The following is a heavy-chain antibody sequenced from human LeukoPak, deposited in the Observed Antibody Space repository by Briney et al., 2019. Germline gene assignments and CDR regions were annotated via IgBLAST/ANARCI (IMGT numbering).Heavy chain of an antibody. CDR1: GFTFSGSA. V-gene: IGHV3-73*01. CDR3: TRDSGSYQTNYYYYYGMDV. CDR2: IRSKANSYAT. Sequence: PGGSLRLSCAASGFTFSGSAMHWVRQASGKGLEWVGRIRSKANSYATAYAASVKGRFTISRDDSKNTAYLQMNSLKTEDTAVYYCTRDSGSYQTNYYYYYGMDVWGQGTTVTVSS. D-gene: IGHD1-26*01. J-gene: IGHJ6*02.